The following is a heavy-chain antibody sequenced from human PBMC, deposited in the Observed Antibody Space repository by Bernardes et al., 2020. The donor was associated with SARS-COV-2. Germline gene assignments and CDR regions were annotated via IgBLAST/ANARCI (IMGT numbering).Heavy chain of an antibody. CDR1: GFTFTTYT. CDR2: INGDSDYI. Sequence: GGSLRLSCAASGFTFTTYTLNWVRQAPGKGLEWVSSINGDSDYIYYADSVKGRFTISRDNAKNSLYLQLNSLKVDDTAVYYCAREEIIIGTVVAYTMDIWGQGTTVTVSS. J-gene: IGHJ6*02. V-gene: IGHV3-21*01. D-gene: IGHD3-10*01. CDR3: AREEIIIGTVVAYTMDI.